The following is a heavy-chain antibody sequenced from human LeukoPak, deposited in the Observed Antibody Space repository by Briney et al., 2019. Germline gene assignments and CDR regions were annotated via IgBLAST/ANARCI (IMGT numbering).Heavy chain of an antibody. D-gene: IGHD3-22*01. V-gene: IGHV4-39*07. Sequence: SETLSLTCTVSGGSISSINYYWGWIRQPPGKGLEWIGSIYYSGSTHYNPSLKSRVTISVDKSKNQFSLKLSSVTAADTAVYYCARDLDDSSGTRDWFDPWGQGTLVTVSS. CDR3: ARDLDDSSGTRDWFDP. CDR2: IYYSGST. J-gene: IGHJ5*02. CDR1: GGSISSINYY.